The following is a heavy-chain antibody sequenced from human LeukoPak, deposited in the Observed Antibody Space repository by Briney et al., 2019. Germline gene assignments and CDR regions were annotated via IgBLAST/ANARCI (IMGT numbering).Heavy chain of an antibody. D-gene: IGHD5-24*01. V-gene: IGHV3-48*02. CDR2: ISSSSSSI. Sequence: PGGSLRLSCAASGFTFSSYTMNWVRQAPGQGLEWVSYISSSSSSIYYADSVKGRFSISRDNAKNSLYLQMNSLRDEDTAVYFCARDKLEMTTIFPYYYGMDVWGQGTTVTVSS. J-gene: IGHJ6*02. CDR1: GFTFSSYT. CDR3: ARDKLEMTTIFPYYYGMDV.